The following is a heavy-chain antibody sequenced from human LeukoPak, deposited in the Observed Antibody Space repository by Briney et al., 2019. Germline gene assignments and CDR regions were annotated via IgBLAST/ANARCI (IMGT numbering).Heavy chain of an antibody. CDR2: IYPGDSDT. Sequence: GESLKISCKGSGYRFTTYWIGWVRQMPGKGLEWMGIIYPGDSDTRYSPSFQGQVTISADKSISTAYLQWSSLKASDTAMYYCASKTSYYDSSGYYWDVWGQGTTVTVSS. V-gene: IGHV5-51*01. D-gene: IGHD3-22*01. CDR1: GYRFTTYW. CDR3: ASKTSYYDSSGYYWDV. J-gene: IGHJ6*02.